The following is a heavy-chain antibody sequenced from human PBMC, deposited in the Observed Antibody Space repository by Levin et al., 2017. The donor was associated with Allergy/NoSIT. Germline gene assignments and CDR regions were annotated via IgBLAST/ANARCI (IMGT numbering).Heavy chain of an antibody. V-gene: IGHV3-43*01. CDR3: ARGNSGWSEYYLDY. CDR2: ISWDGLVT. J-gene: IGHJ4*02. D-gene: IGHD6-19*01. Sequence: GESLKISCAASGFTFHHYTMHWVRQAPGRGLEWVSLISWDGLVTYYGDSVKGRFTISRDNRKSSLFLQMDSLTTEDTALYYCARGNSGWSEYYLDYWGQGTRVTVSS. CDR1: GFTFHHYT.